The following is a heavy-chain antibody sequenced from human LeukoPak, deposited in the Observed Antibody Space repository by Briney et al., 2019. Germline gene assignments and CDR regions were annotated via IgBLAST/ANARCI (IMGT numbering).Heavy chain of an antibody. V-gene: IGHV5-10-1*01. D-gene: IGHD2-15*01. CDR2: IDPSDSYT. Sequence: GESLKISCKGSGYSSTSYWISWVRQMPGKGLEWMGRIDPSDSYTNYSPSFQGHVTISADKSISTAYLQWSSLKASDTAMYYCAGVTTGYCSGGSCYPIDAFDIWGQGTMVTVSS. CDR3: AGVTTGYCSGGSCYPIDAFDI. J-gene: IGHJ3*02. CDR1: GYSSTSYW.